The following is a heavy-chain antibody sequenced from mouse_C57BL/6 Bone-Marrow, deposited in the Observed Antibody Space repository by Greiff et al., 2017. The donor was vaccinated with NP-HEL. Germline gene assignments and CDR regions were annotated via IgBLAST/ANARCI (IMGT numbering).Heavy chain of an antibody. Sequence: QVQLQQPGAELVKPGASVKLSCKASGYTFTSYWMQWVKQRPGQGLEWIGEIDPSDSYTNYNQKFKGKATLTVDTSSSTAYMQLSSLTSEDSAVYYCAREIYYYVSSYYFDYWGQGTTLTVSS. V-gene: IGHV1-50*01. J-gene: IGHJ2*01. CDR2: IDPSDSYT. CDR1: GYTFTSYW. CDR3: AREIYYYVSSYYFDY. D-gene: IGHD1-1*01.